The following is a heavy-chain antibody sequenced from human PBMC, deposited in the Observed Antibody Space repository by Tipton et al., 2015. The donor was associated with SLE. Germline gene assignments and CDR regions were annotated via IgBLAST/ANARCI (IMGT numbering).Heavy chain of an antibody. Sequence: QVQLVQSGAEVKKPGASVKVSCKASGYTFTGYYMHWVRQAPGQGLEWMGWINPNSGGTNYAQKFQGRVTMTRDTSISTAYMELSRLRSDDTAVYYCARDTTASLGVGDAFDIWGQGTMVTVSS. D-gene: IGHD1-1*01. J-gene: IGHJ3*02. CDR3: ARDTTASLGVGDAFDI. CDR1: GYTFTGYY. CDR2: INPNSGGT. V-gene: IGHV1-2*02.